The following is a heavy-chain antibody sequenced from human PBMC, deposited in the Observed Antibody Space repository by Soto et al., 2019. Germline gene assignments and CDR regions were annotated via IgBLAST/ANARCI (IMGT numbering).Heavy chain of an antibody. CDR3: ARGHGYLDS. V-gene: IGHV1-18*01. CDR1: GYTFTTYG. J-gene: IGHJ4*02. Sequence: QVQLVQSGAEVKKPGASVRVSCKASGYTFTTYGFTWVRQAPGQGLEWMGWISNHNGKTMYGQNFRCRVTMTTDTSTSTAYMELKSPRSDDTAVYFCARGHGYLDSWGQGTLVAVSS. CDR2: ISNHNGKT.